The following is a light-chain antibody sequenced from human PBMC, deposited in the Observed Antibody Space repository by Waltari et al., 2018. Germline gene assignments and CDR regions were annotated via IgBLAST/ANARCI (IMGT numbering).Light chain of an antibody. CDR1: SSNVGNNP. J-gene: IGLJ3*02. CDR3: AAWDYKLNGVL. CDR2: SNN. V-gene: IGLV1-44*01. Sequence: QSAMTQPPSASGTPGQTVTISCFGGSSNVGNNPLNWYQQLPGTAPKVLIYSNNQRRSGVPDRFSGSKSGTTASLAIRGLQSEDEADYYCAAWDYKLNGVLYGGGTKLTVL.